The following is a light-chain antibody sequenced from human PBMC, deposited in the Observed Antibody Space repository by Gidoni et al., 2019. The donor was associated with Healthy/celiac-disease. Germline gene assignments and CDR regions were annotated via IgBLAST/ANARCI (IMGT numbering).Light chain of an antibody. CDR1: QSISSW. J-gene: IGKJ1*01. Sequence: DIQMTQSPSTLSASVGDRVTITGRASQSISSWLAWYQQKPGKAPKPLIYDASSLESGVPSRFSGSRSGTEFTLTISSLQPYDFATYYCQQYNSYSSGTFGQGTKVDIK. V-gene: IGKV1-5*01. CDR3: QQYNSYSSGT. CDR2: DAS.